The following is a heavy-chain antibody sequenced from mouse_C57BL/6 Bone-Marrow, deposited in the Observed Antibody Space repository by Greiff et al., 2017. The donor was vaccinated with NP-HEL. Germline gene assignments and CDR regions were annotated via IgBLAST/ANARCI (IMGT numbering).Heavy chain of an antibody. D-gene: IGHD3-2*02. J-gene: IGHJ4*01. CDR1: GFSLTSYG. CDR2: IWRGGST. Sequence: QVQLKESGPGLVQPSPSLSITCTVSGFSLTSYGVHWVRQSPGKGLEWLGVIWRGGSTDYNAAFISSLTISKDNSKSQVFFKMNSLQAEDTAIDYCARNRGSSGPAMDYWGQGTSVTVSS. CDR3: ARNRGSSGPAMDY. V-gene: IGHV2-2*01.